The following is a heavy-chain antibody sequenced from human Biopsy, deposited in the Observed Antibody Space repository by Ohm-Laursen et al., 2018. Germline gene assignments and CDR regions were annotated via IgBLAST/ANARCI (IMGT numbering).Heavy chain of an antibody. V-gene: IGHV3-7*01. Sequence: SLRLSCAASGFAFNAYWMNWVRQAPGKGLEWVANIKQDGFEKHSVDSVKGRFTISRDNGENSLYLQMNSLRAEDTAVYYCAKGLYSGSYYYDSWGQGTLVTVSS. J-gene: IGHJ4*02. CDR1: GFAFNAYW. CDR3: AKGLYSGSYYYDS. CDR2: IKQDGFEK. D-gene: IGHD1-26*01.